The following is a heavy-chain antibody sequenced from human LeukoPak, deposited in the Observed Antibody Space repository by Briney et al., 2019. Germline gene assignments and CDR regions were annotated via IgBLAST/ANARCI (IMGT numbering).Heavy chain of an antibody. D-gene: IGHD4-17*01. CDR3: ARGAGLRIYYFDY. Sequence: ASVKVSCKASGYTFTSYAMHWVRQAPGQRLEWMGWINAGNGNTKYSQKFQGRVTITRGTSASTAYMELSSLRSEDTAVYYCARGAGLRIYYFDYWGQGTLVTVSS. J-gene: IGHJ4*02. V-gene: IGHV1-3*01. CDR1: GYTFTSYA. CDR2: INAGNGNT.